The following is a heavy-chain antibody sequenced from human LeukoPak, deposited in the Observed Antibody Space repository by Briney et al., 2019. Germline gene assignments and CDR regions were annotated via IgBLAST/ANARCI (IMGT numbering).Heavy chain of an antibody. D-gene: IGHD6-19*01. J-gene: IGHJ4*02. Sequence: GGSLRLSCAASGFTFSSYSMNWVRQAPGKGLEWVSSISSSSSYIYYADSVKGRFTISRDNAKNSLYLQMNSLRAEDTALYYCVKDLVAASENVRGWYPMDYWGQGTLVNVS. V-gene: IGHV3-21*04. CDR2: ISSSSSYI. CDR1: GFTFSSYS. CDR3: VKDLVAASENVRGWYPMDY.